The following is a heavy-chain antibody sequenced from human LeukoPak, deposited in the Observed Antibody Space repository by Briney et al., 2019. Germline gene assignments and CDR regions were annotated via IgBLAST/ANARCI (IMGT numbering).Heavy chain of an antibody. CDR2: ISGNGAGT. V-gene: IGHV3-23*01. CDR3: ASGGYCSSTSCYFDY. Sequence: PGGSLRLSCAASGFTFSSHVMTWVRQAPGKGLEWVSGISGNGAGTYYADSVKGRFTISRDNSKNTVYLQMNSLRAEDTALYYCASGGYCSSTSCYFDYWGQGTLVTVSS. J-gene: IGHJ4*02. CDR1: GFTFSSHV. D-gene: IGHD2-2*01.